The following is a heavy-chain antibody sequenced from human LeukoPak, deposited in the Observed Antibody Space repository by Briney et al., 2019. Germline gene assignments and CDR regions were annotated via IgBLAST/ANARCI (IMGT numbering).Heavy chain of an antibody. V-gene: IGHV4-39*07. J-gene: IGHJ6*03. CDR3: ARDSEQPYYYMDV. CDR2: IYYSGST. D-gene: IGHD1-14*01. CDR1: GGSISSSSYY. Sequence: SETLSLTCTVSGGSISSSSYYWGWIRQPPGKGLEWIGSIYYSGSTYYNPSLKSRVTISVDTSKNQFSLKLSSVTAADTAVYYCARDSEQPYYYMDVWGKGTTVTVSS.